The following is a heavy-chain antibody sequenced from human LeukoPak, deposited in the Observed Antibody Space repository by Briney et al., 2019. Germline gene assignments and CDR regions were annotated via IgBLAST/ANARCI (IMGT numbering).Heavy chain of an antibody. CDR3: ARDNSVGDYAWWFDP. CDR2: IIPIFGTA. V-gene: IGHV1-69*13. CDR1: GGTFSSYA. J-gene: IGHJ5*02. Sequence: VASVKVSCKASGGTFSSYAISWVRQAPGQGLEWMGGIIPIFGTANYAQKFQGRVTITADESTSTAYMELSSLRSEDTAVYYCARDNSVGDYAWWFDPWGQGTLVTVSS. D-gene: IGHD1-26*01.